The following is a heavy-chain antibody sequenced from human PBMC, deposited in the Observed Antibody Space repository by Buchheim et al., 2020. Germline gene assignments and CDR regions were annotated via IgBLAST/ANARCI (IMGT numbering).Heavy chain of an antibody. CDR2: INQDGSEK. D-gene: IGHD2-21*02. CDR3: VGCGGDCYTPDH. CDR1: GYIARNYW. J-gene: IGHJ4*02. Sequence: EVQLVESGGGLVRPGGSLRLSCAASGYIARNYWMTWVRQAPGKGLEWVANINQDGSEKNYVDSVKGRFTISGDNAKNSLYLQVNSLRVEDTAVYYCVGCGGDCYTPDHWGQGTL. V-gene: IGHV3-7*03.